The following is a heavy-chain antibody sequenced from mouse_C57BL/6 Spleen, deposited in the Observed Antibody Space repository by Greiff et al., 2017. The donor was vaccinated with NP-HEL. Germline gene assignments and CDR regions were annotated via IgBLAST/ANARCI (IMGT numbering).Heavy chain of an antibody. CDR3: ARGDYGSSYGGY. Sequence: QVQLQQPGAELVKPGASVKLSCKASGYTFTSYWMHWVKQRPGRVLEWIGRIDPNSGGTKYNEKFKSKATLTVDKPSSTAYMQLSSLTSDDSAVYYCARGDYGSSYGGYWGQGTTLTVSS. CDR1: GYTFTSYW. J-gene: IGHJ2*01. CDR2: IDPNSGGT. D-gene: IGHD1-1*01. V-gene: IGHV1-72*01.